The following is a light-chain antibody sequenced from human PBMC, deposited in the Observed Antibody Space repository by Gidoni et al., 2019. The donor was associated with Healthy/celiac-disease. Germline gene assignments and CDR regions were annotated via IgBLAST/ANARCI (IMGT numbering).Light chain of an antibody. J-gene: IGLJ3*02. CDR2: EVT. CDR1: SSDVGADNY. Sequence: QSALTQPPSASGSPGQSVTISCTGPSSDVGADNYVSWYQQHPGKAPNLMIYEVTKRPSGVPDRFSGSQSGNTASLTVSGLQAEDEGDYYCGSYAGSNNFGVFGEGTKLTVL. CDR3: GSYAGSNNFGV. V-gene: IGLV2-8*01.